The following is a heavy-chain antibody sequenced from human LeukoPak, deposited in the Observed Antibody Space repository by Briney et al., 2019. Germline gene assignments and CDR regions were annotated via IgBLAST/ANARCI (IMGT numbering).Heavy chain of an antibody. Sequence: GGSLRLSCAASGFTVSSNHMNWVRQAPGEGLEWVSVIYSGGNTYYADSVKGRLTISRDNSKNTLYLQMNSLRAEDTAVYYCARDLPVQHWGQGTLVTVSS. V-gene: IGHV3-53*01. CDR1: GFTVSSNH. CDR3: ARDLPVQH. CDR2: IYSGGNT. J-gene: IGHJ1*01.